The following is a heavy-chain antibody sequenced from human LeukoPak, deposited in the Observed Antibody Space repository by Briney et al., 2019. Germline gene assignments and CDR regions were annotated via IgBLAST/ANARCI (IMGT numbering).Heavy chain of an antibody. V-gene: IGHV3-21*01. J-gene: IGHJ5*02. CDR2: ISSSSSYI. CDR3: ARVKIPSNWFDP. CDR1: GFTFSSYS. Sequence: PGGSLRLSCAASGFTFSSYSMNWVRQAPGKGLEWVSSISSSSSYIYYADSVKGRFTISRDNAKNSLYLQMDSLRAEDTAVYYCARVKIPSNWFDPWGQGTLVTVSS. D-gene: IGHD2-2*02.